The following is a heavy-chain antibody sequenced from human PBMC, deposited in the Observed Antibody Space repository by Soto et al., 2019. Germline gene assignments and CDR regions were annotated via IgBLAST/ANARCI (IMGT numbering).Heavy chain of an antibody. Sequence: SETLSLTWTVSGGSISSYYWSWIRQPPGKGLEWIGYIYYSGSTYYNPSLKSRVTISVDTSKNQFSLKLSSVTAADTAVYYCARSYCGGDCFLTPMDVLDVWGQGTTVTVSS. CDR1: GGSISSYY. J-gene: IGHJ6*02. CDR2: IYYSGST. CDR3: ARSYCGGDCFLTPMDVLDV. D-gene: IGHD2-21*02. V-gene: IGHV4-59*06.